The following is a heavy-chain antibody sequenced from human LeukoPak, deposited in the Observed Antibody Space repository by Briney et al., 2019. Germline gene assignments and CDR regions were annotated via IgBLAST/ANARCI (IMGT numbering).Heavy chain of an antibody. CDR3: AKVREGYDILTGYFDY. CDR2: ISYDGSNT. Sequence: GGSLKLSCAASGFIFSGSAMHWVRQAPGKGLEWVALISYDGSNTYYSHSVKGRFTISRDNSKNTLCLQMNSLRPEDTAVYYCAKVREGYDILTGYFDYWGQGTLVTVSS. J-gene: IGHJ4*02. CDR1: GFIFSGSA. D-gene: IGHD3-9*01. V-gene: IGHV3-30-3*01.